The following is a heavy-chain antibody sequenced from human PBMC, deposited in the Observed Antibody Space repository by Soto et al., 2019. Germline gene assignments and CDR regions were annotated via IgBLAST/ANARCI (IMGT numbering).Heavy chain of an antibody. V-gene: IGHV1-2*02. Sequence: ASVKVSCKASGYSFSGYYIQWVRQAPGQGPEWLGWIYPNTETTDSSKKFQGRVTMTSEMSNRTVYMELRDLRSDDTAVYYCVSIKTSGWPGVHWGQGTLVTVSS. CDR3: VSIKTSGWPGVH. CDR2: IYPNTETT. CDR1: GYSFSGYY. J-gene: IGHJ4*02. D-gene: IGHD1-20*01.